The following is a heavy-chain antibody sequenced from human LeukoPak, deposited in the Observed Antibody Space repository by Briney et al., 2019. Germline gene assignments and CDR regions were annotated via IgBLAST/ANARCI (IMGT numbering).Heavy chain of an antibody. V-gene: IGHV3-7*01. CDR2: IKQDGSDK. D-gene: IGHD3-10*01. J-gene: IGHJ4*02. CDR3: ATGSRFFDY. CDR1: AFTFSTYW. Sequence: GGSLRLSCAASAFTFSTYWMTWVRQAPGKGLEWVANIKQDGSDKYYVDSVKGRFTISRDNAKNSLYLQMNSPRAEDTAVYYCATGSRFFDYWGQGTLVTVSS.